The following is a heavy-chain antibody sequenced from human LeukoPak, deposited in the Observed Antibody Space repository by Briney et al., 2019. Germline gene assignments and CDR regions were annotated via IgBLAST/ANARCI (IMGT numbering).Heavy chain of an antibody. Sequence: PSETLSLTCAVYGGSFSGYYWSWIRQPPGKGLEWIGEINHSGSTNYNPSLKSRVTISVDTSKNQFSLKLSSVTAADTAVYYCVRGLWDIVVVPAAMRVGHWFDPWGQGTLVTVSS. D-gene: IGHD2-2*01. V-gene: IGHV4-34*01. CDR1: GGSFSGYY. J-gene: IGHJ5*02. CDR3: VRGLWDIVVVPAAMRVGHWFDP. CDR2: INHSGST.